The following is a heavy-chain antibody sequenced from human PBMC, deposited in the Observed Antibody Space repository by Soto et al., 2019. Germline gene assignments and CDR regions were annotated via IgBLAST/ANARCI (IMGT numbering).Heavy chain of an antibody. CDR2: ISSSGSTI. D-gene: IGHD5-12*01. CDR1: GFTFSDYY. CDR3: ASSIVATAGYGTDV. V-gene: IGHV3-11*01. Sequence: GGSLRLSCAASGFTFSDYYMSWIRQAPGEGLEWVSYISSSGSTIYYADSVKGRFTISRDNAKNSLYLQMNSLRAEDTAVYYFASSIVATAGYGTDVWGQGTTVTVFS. J-gene: IGHJ6*02.